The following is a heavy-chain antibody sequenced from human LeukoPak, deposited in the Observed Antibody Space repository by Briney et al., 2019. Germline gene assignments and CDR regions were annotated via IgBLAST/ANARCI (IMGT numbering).Heavy chain of an antibody. CDR1: GGSISSGGYS. D-gene: IGHD3-10*01. V-gene: IGHV4-30-2*01. CDR3: ARGRLDTMVRGVIKRYFDY. J-gene: IGHJ4*02. Sequence: SETLSLTCAVSGGSISSGGYSWSWIRQPPGKGLGWIGYIYHSGSTYYNPSLKSRVTISVDTSKNQFSLKLSSVTAADTAVYYCARGRLDTMVRGVIKRYFDYWGQGTLVTVSS. CDR2: IYHSGST.